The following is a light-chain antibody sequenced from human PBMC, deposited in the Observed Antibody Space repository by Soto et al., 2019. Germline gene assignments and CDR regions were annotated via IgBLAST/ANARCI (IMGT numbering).Light chain of an antibody. Sequence: EIVLTQSPATLSLSPGERATLSCRASQSVSSYLAWYQQKPGQAPRLLISDASNRATGISARFSGSGSGTDFTLTISSLEPEDFAVYYCQQRSNWGFTFGPGTKVDIK. V-gene: IGKV3-11*01. CDR2: DAS. CDR3: QQRSNWGFT. CDR1: QSVSSY. J-gene: IGKJ3*01.